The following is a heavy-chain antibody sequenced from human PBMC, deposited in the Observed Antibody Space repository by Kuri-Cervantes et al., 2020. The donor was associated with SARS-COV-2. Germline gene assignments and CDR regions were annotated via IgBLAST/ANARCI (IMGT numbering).Heavy chain of an antibody. J-gene: IGHJ5*02. V-gene: IGHV4-34*01. CDR2: INHSGST. D-gene: IGHD3-10*01. Sequence: TLSLTCAVYVGSFSGYYWTWIRQPPGKGLEWIGEINHSGSTNYNPSLKSRVTISVDTSKNQFSLKLSSVTAADTAVYYCARGSGILWFGELSRGWFDPWGQGTLVTVSS. CDR1: VGSFSGYY. CDR3: ARGSGILWFGELSRGWFDP.